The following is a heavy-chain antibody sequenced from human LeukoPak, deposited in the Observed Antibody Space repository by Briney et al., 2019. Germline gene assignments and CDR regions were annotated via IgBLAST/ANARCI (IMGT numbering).Heavy chain of an antibody. D-gene: IGHD2-21*01. J-gene: IGHJ4*02. Sequence: PGGSLRLSCAASGFTFSSYAMTWVRQAPGKGLAWVSSISKSDGSTYYADSVKGRFTISRVNSKNTVYLHMDSLRVEDTAIYYCARGALIPDFRGQGTLVTVSS. CDR1: GFTFSSYA. V-gene: IGHV3-23*01. CDR3: ARGALIPDF. CDR2: ISKSDGST.